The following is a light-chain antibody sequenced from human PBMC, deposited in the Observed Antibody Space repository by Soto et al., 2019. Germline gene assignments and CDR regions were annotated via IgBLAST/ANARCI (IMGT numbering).Light chain of an antibody. CDR1: QSVSRY. CDR3: QQPSTWPFM. V-gene: IGKV3-11*01. CDR2: GAS. J-gene: IGKJ3*01. Sequence: EIALTQSPATLSLSPGERATLSCRASQSVSRYLAWYQQRPGQAPRLLIHGASNRANGIPARFSGSASGTDFTLTISSLEPEDFAVYYCQQPSTWPFMFGPGTKVDI.